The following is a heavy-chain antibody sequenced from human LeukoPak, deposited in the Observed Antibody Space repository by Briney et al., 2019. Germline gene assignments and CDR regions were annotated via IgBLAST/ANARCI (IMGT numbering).Heavy chain of an antibody. CDR2: INYSGST. V-gene: IGHV4-59*01. Sequence: SETLSLTCTVSGGSISGYYWHWIRQPPGMGLEWIGYINYSGSTDYNPSLKSRVTISVDTSKNQFSLNLRSVIAADTAVYYCAREYSSFEYWGQGILVTVSS. CDR1: GGSISGYY. J-gene: IGHJ4*02. CDR3: AREYSSFEY. D-gene: IGHD3-22*01.